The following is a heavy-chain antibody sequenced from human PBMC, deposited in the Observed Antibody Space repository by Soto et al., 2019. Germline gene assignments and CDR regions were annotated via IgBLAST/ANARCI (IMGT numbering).Heavy chain of an antibody. D-gene: IGHD6-19*01. CDR1: GGSISSYY. J-gene: IGHJ6*02. CDR2: IYYSGST. V-gene: IGHV4-59*01. Sequence: SETLSLTCTVSGGSISSYYWSWIRQPPGKGLEWIGYIYYSGSTNYNPSLKSRVTISVDTSKNQFSLKLSSVTAADTAVYFFASMYSSGWYDPYYYYGMDVWGQGTTVTVSS. CDR3: ASMYSSGWYDPYYYYGMDV.